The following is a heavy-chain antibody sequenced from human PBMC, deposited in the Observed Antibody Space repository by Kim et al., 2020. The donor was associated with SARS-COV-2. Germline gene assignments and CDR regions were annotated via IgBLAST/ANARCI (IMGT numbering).Heavy chain of an antibody. CDR3: ARELVGDFLEVGGYGMDV. J-gene: IGHJ6*02. D-gene: IGHD3-16*01. Sequence: GGSLRLSCAASGFTFSSYDMHWVRQATGKGLEWVSAIGTAGDTYYPGSVKGRFTISRENAKNSLYLQMNSLRAGDTAVYYCARELVGDFLEVGGYGMDVWGQGTTVTVSS. CDR2: IGTAGDT. V-gene: IGHV3-13*04. CDR1: GFTFSSYD.